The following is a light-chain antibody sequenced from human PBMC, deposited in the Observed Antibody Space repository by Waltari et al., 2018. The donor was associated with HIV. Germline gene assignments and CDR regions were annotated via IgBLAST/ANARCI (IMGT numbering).Light chain of an antibody. V-gene: IGLV1-44*01. J-gene: IGLJ2*01. CDR2: SDD. Sequence: QSVLTQPPSASGTPGRRVTISCSGSKSNVGGSTLSWFQQPPATAPKLSGPAPKLRIVSDDQRPSGVPDRFAGSKSGTSASLAISGLQSEDEADYYCATWDGSLNGVLFGGGTKLTVL. CDR1: KSNVGGST. CDR3: ATWDGSLNGVL.